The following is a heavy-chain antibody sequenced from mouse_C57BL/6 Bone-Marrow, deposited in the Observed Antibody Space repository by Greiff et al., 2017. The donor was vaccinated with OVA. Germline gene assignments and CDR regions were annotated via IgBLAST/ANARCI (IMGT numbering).Heavy chain of an antibody. CDR2: ISDGGSYT. CDR3: ARDRTTGPYYAMDY. Sequence: DVHLVESGGGLVKPGGSLKLSCAASGFTFSSYAMSWVRQTPEKRLEWVATISDGGSYTYYPDNVKGRFTISRDNAKNNLYLQMSHLKSEDTAMYYCARDRTTGPYYAMDYWGQGTSVTVSS. CDR1: GFTFSSYA. D-gene: IGHD4-1*02. J-gene: IGHJ4*01. V-gene: IGHV5-4*01.